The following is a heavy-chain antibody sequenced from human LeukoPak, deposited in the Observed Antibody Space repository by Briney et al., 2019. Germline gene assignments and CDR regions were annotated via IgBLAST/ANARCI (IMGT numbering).Heavy chain of an antibody. V-gene: IGHV4-30-2*01. D-gene: IGHD3-10*01. Sequence: SQTLSLTCAVSGGSISSGGYSWSWIRQPPGKGLEWIGYIYHSGSTYYNPSLKSRVTISVDRSKNQFSLKLSSVTAADTAVYYCARVSGDYGSGNYPAMDVWGQGTTVTVSS. CDR1: GGSISSGGYS. CDR2: IYHSGST. CDR3: ARVSGDYGSGNYPAMDV. J-gene: IGHJ6*02.